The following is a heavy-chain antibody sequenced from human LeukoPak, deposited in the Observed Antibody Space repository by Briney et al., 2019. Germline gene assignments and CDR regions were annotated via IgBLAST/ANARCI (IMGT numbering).Heavy chain of an antibody. V-gene: IGHV3-33*06. Sequence: GGSLRLSCAASGFTFSSYGMHWVRQAPGKGLEWVAVIWYDGSNKDYADSVKGRFTISRDNSKNTLYLQMNSLRAEDTAVYYCAKDGYDFRAPFDYWGQGTLVTVSS. CDR1: GFTFSSYG. D-gene: IGHD5-12*01. CDR2: IWYDGSNK. CDR3: AKDGYDFRAPFDY. J-gene: IGHJ4*02.